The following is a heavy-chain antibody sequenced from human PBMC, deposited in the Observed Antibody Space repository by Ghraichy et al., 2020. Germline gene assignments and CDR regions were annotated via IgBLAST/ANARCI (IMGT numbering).Heavy chain of an antibody. D-gene: IGHD4-23*01. J-gene: IGHJ4*02. Sequence: KVSCKASGYTFTGYYMHWVRQAPGQGLEWMGWINPNSGGTNYAQKFQGRVTMTRDTSISTAYMELSRLNSDDAATFYCAKARGVSPLTPGYFDYWGQGTLVTVSS. V-gene: IGHV1-2*02. CDR1: GYTFTGYY. CDR3: AKARGVSPLTPGYFDY. CDR2: INPNSGGT.